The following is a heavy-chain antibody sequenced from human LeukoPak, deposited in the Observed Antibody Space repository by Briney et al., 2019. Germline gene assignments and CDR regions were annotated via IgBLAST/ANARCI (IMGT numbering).Heavy chain of an antibody. V-gene: IGHV3-53*01. CDR3: ARGQVRGIISD. D-gene: IGHD3-10*01. CDR1: GFTVSSDY. Sequence: GGSLRLSCAASGFTVSSDYMSWVRQAPDKGLEWVSVLYSGGDTHYIDSVKGRFTISRDNSRNMLYLQMNSLRAEDTAVYFCARGQVRGIISDWGQGTLVTVSS. J-gene: IGHJ4*02. CDR2: LYSGGDT.